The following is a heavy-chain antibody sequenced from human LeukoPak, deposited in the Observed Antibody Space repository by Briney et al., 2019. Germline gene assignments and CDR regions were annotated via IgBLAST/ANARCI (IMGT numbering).Heavy chain of an antibody. CDR3: AREHVLLWFGESCNWFDP. Sequence: PSETLSLTCTVSGGSISSYYWSWIRQPAGKGLEWIGRIYTSGSTNYNPSLKSRVTMSVDTSKNQFSLKLSSVTAADTAVYYCAREHVLLWFGESCNWFDPRGQGTLVTVSS. V-gene: IGHV4-4*07. D-gene: IGHD3-10*01. CDR1: GGSISSYY. J-gene: IGHJ5*02. CDR2: IYTSGST.